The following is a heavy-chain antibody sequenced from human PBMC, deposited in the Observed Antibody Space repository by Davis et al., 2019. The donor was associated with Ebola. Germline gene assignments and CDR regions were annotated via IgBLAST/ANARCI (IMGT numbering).Heavy chain of an antibody. CDR1: GYSFTNYW. Sequence: KVSCKGSGYSFTNYWIGWVRQMPGKGLEWMGIIYPGDSDTRYSPSFQGQVTISADKSISTAYLQWSSLKASDTAMYYCARRGITIFGVAGNYGMDVWGQGTTVTVSS. V-gene: IGHV5-51*01. CDR3: ARRGITIFGVAGNYGMDV. J-gene: IGHJ6*02. CDR2: IYPGDSDT. D-gene: IGHD3-3*01.